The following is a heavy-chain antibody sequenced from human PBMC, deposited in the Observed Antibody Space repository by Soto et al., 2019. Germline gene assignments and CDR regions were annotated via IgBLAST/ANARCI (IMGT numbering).Heavy chain of an antibody. Sequence: QLHLQESGPGLVKPSETLSLSYRVSGASISTSDHYWAWIRQPPGKGLEWLGSVFYSGLTYYNPSLKSRLLVSVDTSKIQFSMSLRSVTSADTAVYYCAALSVSLSGPYGIHVWGQGTTVTVS. V-gene: IGHV4-39*01. CDR2: VFYSGLT. CDR3: AALSVSLSGPYGIHV. J-gene: IGHJ6*02. D-gene: IGHD2-15*01. CDR1: GASISTSDHY.